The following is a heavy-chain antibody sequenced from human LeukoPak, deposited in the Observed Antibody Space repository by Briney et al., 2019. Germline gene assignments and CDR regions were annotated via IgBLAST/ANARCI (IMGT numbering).Heavy chain of an antibody. CDR3: AKASWVSSTDAVR. J-gene: IGHJ4*02. Sequence: GGSLRLSCAASGLSFSSFAMSWVRQGPARGLEWVSSIRGNSETFYADSVKGRFTLSSDSSRNTVYFQLNNLRGEDTAIYYCAKASWVSSTDAVRWGQGTLVTVSS. CDR2: IRGNSET. V-gene: IGHV3-23*01. D-gene: IGHD2/OR15-2a*01. CDR1: GLSFSSFA.